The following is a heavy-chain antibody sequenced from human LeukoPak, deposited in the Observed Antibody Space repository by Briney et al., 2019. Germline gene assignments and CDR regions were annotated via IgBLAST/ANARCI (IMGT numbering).Heavy chain of an antibody. CDR2: IYYSGST. CDR3: ARHRSVAYYFDY. J-gene: IGHJ4*02. V-gene: IGHV4-59*08. Sequence: SETLSHTCTVSGGSISSYYWGWIRQPPGKGLEWIGYIYYSGSTNYNPSLKSRVTISVDTSKKQFSLKLSSVTAADTAVYYCARHRSVAYYFDYWGQGTLVTVSS. CDR1: GGSISSYY.